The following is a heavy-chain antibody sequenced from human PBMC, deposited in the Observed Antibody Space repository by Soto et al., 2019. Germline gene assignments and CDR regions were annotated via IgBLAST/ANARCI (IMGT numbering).Heavy chain of an antibody. D-gene: IGHD4-17*01. J-gene: IGHJ3*02. Sequence: SETLSRTCAVSGYPISSSNWWGWIRQPPGKGLEWIGYIYYSGSTYYNPSLKSRVTMSVDTSKNQFSLKLSSVTAVDTAVYYCARLNGDSDAFDIWGQGTMVTVSS. CDR3: ARLNGDSDAFDI. CDR2: IYYSGST. CDR1: GYPISSSNW. V-gene: IGHV4-28*01.